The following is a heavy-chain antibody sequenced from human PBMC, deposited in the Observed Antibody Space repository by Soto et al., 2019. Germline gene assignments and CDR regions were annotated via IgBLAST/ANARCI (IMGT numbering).Heavy chain of an antibody. J-gene: IGHJ4*02. CDR2: ISAYNGNT. D-gene: IGHD1-26*01. CDR3: AREYSGSYLPPFGY. Sequence: ASVKVSCKASGYTFTSYGISWVRQAPGQGLEWMGWISAYNGNTNYAQKLQGRVTMTTDTSTSTAYMELRSLGSDDTAVYYCAREYSGSYLPPFGYWGQGTLVTVSS. CDR1: GYTFTSYG. V-gene: IGHV1-18*01.